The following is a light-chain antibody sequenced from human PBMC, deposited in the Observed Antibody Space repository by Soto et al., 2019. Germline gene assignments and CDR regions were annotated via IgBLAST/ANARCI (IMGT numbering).Light chain of an antibody. J-gene: IGKJ1*01. CDR1: QSVSNNY. V-gene: IGKV3-20*01. Sequence: EIVLTQSPGTLSLSPGERATLSCRASQSVSNNYLAWYQQKPGQAPRLFIYGASNRATGIPDRFSGSGSGTDFTLTISRLEPEDFAVYYCQQYGSSGTFGQGTRWISN. CDR2: GAS. CDR3: QQYGSSGT.